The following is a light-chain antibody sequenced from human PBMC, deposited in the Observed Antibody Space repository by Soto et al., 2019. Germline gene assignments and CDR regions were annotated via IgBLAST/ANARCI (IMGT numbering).Light chain of an antibody. CDR3: QQSYNTPRT. Sequence: DLQMTQSPSSLSASVGDSVTITCRASQRISIFLNWYQQKQGKAPKLLIYSATSMQSGVPSRFSGSFFGTDFTLTISSLQPEDFATYYCQQSYNTPRTFGQGTQVEVK. CDR1: QRISIF. CDR2: SAT. V-gene: IGKV1-39*01. J-gene: IGKJ1*01.